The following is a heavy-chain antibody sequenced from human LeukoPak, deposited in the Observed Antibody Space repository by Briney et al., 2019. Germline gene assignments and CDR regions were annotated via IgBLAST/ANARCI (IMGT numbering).Heavy chain of an antibody. J-gene: IGHJ3*02. V-gene: IGHV4-4*07. CDR2: IYTSGST. CDR3: ARGNDIWGAFDI. Sequence: SETLSLTCTVSGGSISSYYWSWIRQPAGKGLEWIGRIYTSGSTNYNPSLKSRVTISVDTSKNQFSLKLSSVTAADTAVYYCARGNDIWGAFDIWGQGTMVTVSS. D-gene: IGHD3-9*01. CDR1: GGSISSYY.